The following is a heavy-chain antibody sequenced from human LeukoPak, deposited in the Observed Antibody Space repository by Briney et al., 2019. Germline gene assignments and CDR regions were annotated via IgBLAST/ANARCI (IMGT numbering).Heavy chain of an antibody. CDR1: GYTFTAYG. D-gene: IGHD6-13*01. J-gene: IGHJ4*02. Sequence: WASVKVSCKASGYTFTAYGITWVRQAPGQGLEWMGWISSYNGNTNYAQKFQGRVTMTTDTSTSTAYMELKSLRSDDTAVYHCARDGFSSSWPYYFDFWGQGSLVTVSS. V-gene: IGHV1-18*01. CDR3: ARDGFSSSWPYYFDF. CDR2: ISSYNGNT.